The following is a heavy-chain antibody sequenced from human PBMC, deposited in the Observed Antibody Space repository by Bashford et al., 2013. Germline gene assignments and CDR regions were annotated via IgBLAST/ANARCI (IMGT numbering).Heavy chain of an antibody. D-gene: IGHD3-22*01. CDR1: GFTVSSNY. CDR3: ARDRPDSSSYIAFQH. V-gene: IGHV3-53*01. J-gene: IGHJ1*01. CDR2: IYSGGST. Sequence: GGSLRLSCAASGFTVSSNYMTWVRQAPGKGLEWVSVIYSGGSTYYAHSVKGRFTISRDNSKNTLYLHMNTLGAEDTAVYYCARDRPDSSSYIAFQHWGQGTLVTVSS.